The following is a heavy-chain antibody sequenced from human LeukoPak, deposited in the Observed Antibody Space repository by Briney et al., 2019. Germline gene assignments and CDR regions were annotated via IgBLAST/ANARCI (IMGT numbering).Heavy chain of an antibody. CDR3: AKDLLYYSGSGSPLEY. D-gene: IGHD3-10*01. Sequence: PSETLSLTCSVSGDSISLSFYYWGWIRQPPGKALEWIGSVYYSGSTYYNPSLKSRVTISVDTSKNQLSLKLSSVTAADTAVYYCAKDLLYYSGSGSPLEYWGQGTLVTVSS. CDR2: VYYSGST. CDR1: GDSISLSFYY. V-gene: IGHV4-39*07. J-gene: IGHJ4*02.